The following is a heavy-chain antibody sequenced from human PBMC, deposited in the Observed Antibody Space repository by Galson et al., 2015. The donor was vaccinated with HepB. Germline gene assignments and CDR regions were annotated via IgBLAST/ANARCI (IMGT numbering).Heavy chain of an antibody. CDR2: ISGSGGST. D-gene: IGHD6-13*01. Sequence: SLRLSCAASRFTFSNYVMNWVRQAPGNGLEWVSSISGSGGSTYYAGSVKGRFTISRDNSKNTLYLQMNSLRAEDTAVYYCAKNSGSSWFVPYHFDSWGQGTLVTVSS. CDR1: RFTFSNYV. J-gene: IGHJ4*02. V-gene: IGHV3-23*01. CDR3: AKNSGSSWFVPYHFDS.